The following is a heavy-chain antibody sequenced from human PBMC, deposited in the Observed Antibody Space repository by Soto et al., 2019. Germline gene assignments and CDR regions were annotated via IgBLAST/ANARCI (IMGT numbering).Heavy chain of an antibody. Sequence: PSETLSLTCAVYGGSFSGYYWSWIRQPPGKGLEWIGEINHSGGTNYNPSLKSRVTISVDTSKNQFSLKLSSVTAADTAVYYCASAGVGATTLYYYYGMDVWGQGTTVTVSS. CDR1: GGSFSGYY. V-gene: IGHV4-34*01. CDR2: INHSGGT. CDR3: ASAGVGATTLYYYYGMDV. D-gene: IGHD1-26*01. J-gene: IGHJ6*02.